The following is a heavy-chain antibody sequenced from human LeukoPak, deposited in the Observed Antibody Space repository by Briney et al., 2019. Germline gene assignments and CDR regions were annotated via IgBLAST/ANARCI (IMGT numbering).Heavy chain of an antibody. CDR2: INYSGRI. V-gene: IGHV4-59*01. CDR3: ARLVDYDNSGDPDIFDI. J-gene: IGHJ3*02. CDR1: SGFISSYY. D-gene: IGHD3-22*01. Sequence: SETLSLTCIVSSGFISSYYWSWIRQTPGKGLEWIAFINYSGRIKYNPSLQSRVSISLDTSNNHFSLQLRSVMAADTAVYYCARLVDYDNSGDPDIFDIWGQGTIVSIS.